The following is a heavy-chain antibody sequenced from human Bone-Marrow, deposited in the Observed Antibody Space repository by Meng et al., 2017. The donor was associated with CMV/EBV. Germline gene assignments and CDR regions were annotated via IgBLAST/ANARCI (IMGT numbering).Heavy chain of an antibody. CDR2: IYYSGST. CDR3: ARDRAYYEDSGYVQKQNKLSWYFDL. J-gene: IGHJ2*01. V-gene: IGHV4-4*07. Sequence: WSWIRQPAGEGMEWIGRIYYSGSTNLNTSHKRRVNKTLYTTKRQFSLRLSSVTAADTDVYYCARDRAYYEDSGYVQKQNKLSWYFDLWGRGTLVTVSS. D-gene: IGHD3-22*01.